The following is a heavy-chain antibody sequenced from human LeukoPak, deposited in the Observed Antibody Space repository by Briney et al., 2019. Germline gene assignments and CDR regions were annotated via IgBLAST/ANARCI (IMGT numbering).Heavy chain of an antibody. Sequence: PGGSLRLSCAASGFTFSDYDMSWIRQAPGKGLEWVSSISSSGSTIYYADSVKGRFTISRDNAKNSLYLQMNSLRAEDTAVYYCARAETDYYNIDIGRFDSWGQGTLVTVSS. CDR2: ISSSGSTI. D-gene: IGHD3-9*01. J-gene: IGHJ4*02. CDR1: GFTFSDYD. V-gene: IGHV3-11*01. CDR3: ARAETDYYNIDIGRFDS.